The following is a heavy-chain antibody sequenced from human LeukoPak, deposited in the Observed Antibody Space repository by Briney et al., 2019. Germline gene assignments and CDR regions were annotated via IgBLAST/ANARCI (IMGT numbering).Heavy chain of an antibody. V-gene: IGHV1-18*01. CDR2: ISAYNGNT. Sequence: ASVKVSCKASGYTFTSYGISWVRQAPGQGLEWMGWISAYNGNTNYAQKLQGRVTMTTDTSTSTAYMELRSLRSDDTAVHYCARSTHKYCSGGSCYYGYWGQGTLVTVSS. J-gene: IGHJ4*02. CDR3: ARSTHKYCSGGSCYYGY. D-gene: IGHD2-15*01. CDR1: GYTFTSYG.